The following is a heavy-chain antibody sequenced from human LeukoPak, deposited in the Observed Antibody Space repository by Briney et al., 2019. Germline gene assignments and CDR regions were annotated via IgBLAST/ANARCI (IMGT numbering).Heavy chain of an antibody. D-gene: IGHD6-6*01. CDR1: GFIFNTYG. J-gene: IGHJ4*02. CDR2: ISYDGSNK. V-gene: IGHV3-30*18. CDR3: AKGVWYSSSSPVNY. Sequence: GGSLRLSCAASGFIFNTYGMHWVRQAPGKGLEWVAVISYDGSNKYYADSVKGRFTISRDNSKNTLYLQMNSLRAEDTAVYYCAKGVWYSSSSPVNYWGQGTLVTVSS.